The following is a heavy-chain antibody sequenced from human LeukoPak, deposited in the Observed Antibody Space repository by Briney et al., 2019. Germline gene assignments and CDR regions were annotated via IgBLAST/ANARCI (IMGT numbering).Heavy chain of an antibody. Sequence: ASVKVSCKASGYTFTGCYMHWVREAPGQVLEWMGWINPNSGGTNYAQKFQGRVTMTRDTSISTAYMELSRLRSDDTAVYYCARDPAADAGYSSSWYLGWFDPWGQGTLVTVSS. V-gene: IGHV1-2*02. D-gene: IGHD6-13*01. CDR2: INPNSGGT. J-gene: IGHJ5*02. CDR3: ARDPAADAGYSSSWYLGWFDP. CDR1: GYTFTGCY.